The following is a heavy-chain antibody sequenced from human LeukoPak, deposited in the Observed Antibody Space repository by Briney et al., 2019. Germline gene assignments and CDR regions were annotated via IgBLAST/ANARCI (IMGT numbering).Heavy chain of an antibody. D-gene: IGHD2-8*01. J-gene: IGHJ6*02. CDR3: ARPVGYCTNGVCYTDGMDV. Sequence: SETLSLTCTVSGGSISSSSYYWGWIRQPPGKGLEWIGSIYYSGSTYYNPSLKSRVTISVDTPKNQFSLKLSSVTAADTAVYYCARPVGYCTNGVCYTDGMDVWGQGTTVTVSS. CDR1: GGSISSSSYY. CDR2: IYYSGST. V-gene: IGHV4-39*01.